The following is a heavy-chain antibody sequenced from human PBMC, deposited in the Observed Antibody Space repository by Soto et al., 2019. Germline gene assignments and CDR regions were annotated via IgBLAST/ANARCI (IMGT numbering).Heavy chain of an antibody. J-gene: IGHJ5*02. V-gene: IGHV4-61*01. Sequence: PSETLSLTCAGSGYSISSGYYWSWIRQPPGKGLEWIGYVIYSGSSSYNPSLKGRVTISLDTPKNQFSLRLNSVTAADTAVYYCVRDGPTGIDNWFDPWGQGIQVTVPQ. CDR3: VRDGPTGIDNWFDP. CDR1: GYSISSGYY. D-gene: IGHD1-1*01. CDR2: VIYSGSS.